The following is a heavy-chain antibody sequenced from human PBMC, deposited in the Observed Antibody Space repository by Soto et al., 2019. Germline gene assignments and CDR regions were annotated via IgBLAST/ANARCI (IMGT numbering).Heavy chain of an antibody. Sequence: SETLSLTCAVYGGSFSGYYWSWIRQPPGKGLEWIGEINHSGSTNYNPSLKSRVTISVDTSKNQFSLKLSSVTAADTAVYYCARGRPGRGYSYGRAFDIWGQGTMVTVSS. D-gene: IGHD5-18*01. J-gene: IGHJ3*02. CDR2: INHSGST. V-gene: IGHV4-34*01. CDR1: GGSFSGYY. CDR3: ARGRPGRGYSYGRAFDI.